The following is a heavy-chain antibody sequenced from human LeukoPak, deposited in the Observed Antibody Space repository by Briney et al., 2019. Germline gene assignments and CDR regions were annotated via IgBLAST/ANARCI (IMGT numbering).Heavy chain of an antibody. Sequence: GGSLRLSCAASGFTFSSYWMHWVRQAPGKGLVWVSRISSDGSSTNYADSVKGRFTISRDNAKNTLYLQMNSLRVEDTAVYYCARVRSGSSAGNYGMDVWGQGTTVTVSS. J-gene: IGHJ6*02. CDR2: ISSDGSST. D-gene: IGHD1-26*01. CDR1: GFTFSSYW. CDR3: ARVRSGSSAGNYGMDV. V-gene: IGHV3-74*01.